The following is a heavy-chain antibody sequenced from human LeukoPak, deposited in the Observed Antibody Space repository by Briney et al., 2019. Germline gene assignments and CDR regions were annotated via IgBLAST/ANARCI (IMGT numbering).Heavy chain of an antibody. Sequence: SETLSLTCTVSGGSISSYYWSWIRQPPGKGLEWIGYIYYSGSTNYNPSLKSRVTISVDTSKNQFSLKLSSVTAADTAVYYCARLRWYPRWFDPWGQGTLVTVSS. J-gene: IGHJ5*02. CDR1: GGSISSYY. CDR2: IYYSGST. CDR3: ARLRWYPRWFDP. D-gene: IGHD4-23*01. V-gene: IGHV4-59*12.